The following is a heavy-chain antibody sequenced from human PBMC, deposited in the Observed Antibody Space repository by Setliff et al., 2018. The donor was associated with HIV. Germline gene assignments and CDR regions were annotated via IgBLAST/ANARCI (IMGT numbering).Heavy chain of an antibody. D-gene: IGHD1-1*01. J-gene: IGHJ4*02. V-gene: IGHV4-34*01. Sequence: PSEPLSLTCAVYGGSFSNYYWSWIRQPPGKGLEWIGEINHRGSTNYNPSLKSRVSISVDTSKNQFSLKLSPVTAADTAVYYCARCRGTLYYFDYWGQGTLVTVSS. CDR1: GGSFSNYY. CDR2: INHRGST. CDR3: ARCRGTLYYFDY.